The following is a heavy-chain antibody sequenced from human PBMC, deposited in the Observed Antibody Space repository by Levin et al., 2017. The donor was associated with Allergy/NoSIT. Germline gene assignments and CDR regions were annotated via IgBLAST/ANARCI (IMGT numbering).Heavy chain of an antibody. Sequence: GASVKVSCKASGYTFTGYYMHWVRQAPGQGLEWMGWINPNSGGTNYAQKFQGRVTMTRDTSISTAYMELSRLRSDDTAVYYCARERDSGYDQDHDAFDIWGQGTMVTVSS. CDR3: ARERDSGYDQDHDAFDI. J-gene: IGHJ3*02. CDR1: GYTFTGYY. CDR2: INPNSGGT. D-gene: IGHD5-12*01. V-gene: IGHV1-2*02.